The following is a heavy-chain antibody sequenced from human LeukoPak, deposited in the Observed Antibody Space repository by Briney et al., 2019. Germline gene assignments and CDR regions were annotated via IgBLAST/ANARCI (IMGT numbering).Heavy chain of an antibody. CDR3: ARDRKGGRYGSGSKSFDY. Sequence: GASVKVSCKASGYTFTSYGISWVRQAPGQGVEWMGWISAYNGNTNYAQKLQGRVTMTTDTSTSTAYMELRSLRSDDTAVYYCARDRKGGRYGSGSKSFDYWGQGTLVTVSS. D-gene: IGHD3-10*01. CDR1: GYTFTSYG. V-gene: IGHV1-18*01. CDR2: ISAYNGNT. J-gene: IGHJ4*02.